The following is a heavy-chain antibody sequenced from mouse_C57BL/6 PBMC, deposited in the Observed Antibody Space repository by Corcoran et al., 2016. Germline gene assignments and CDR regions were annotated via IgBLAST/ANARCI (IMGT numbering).Heavy chain of an antibody. J-gene: IGHJ2*01. CDR2: INPNNGGT. CDR1: GYTFTDYY. V-gene: IGHV1-26*01. Sequence: EVQLQQSGPELVKPGASVKISCKASGYTFTDYYMNWVKQSHGKSLEWIGDINPNNGGTSYNQKFKGKATLTVDKSSSTAYMELRSLTSEDSAVYYCANYYGSSQYYFDYWCQGTTLTVSS. CDR3: ANYYGSSQYYFDY. D-gene: IGHD1-1*01.